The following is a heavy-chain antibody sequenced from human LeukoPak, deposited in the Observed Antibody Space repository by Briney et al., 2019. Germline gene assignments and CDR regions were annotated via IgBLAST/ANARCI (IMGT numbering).Heavy chain of an antibody. D-gene: IGHD3-9*01. V-gene: IGHV3-21*01. J-gene: IGHJ4*02. CDR2: ISRSSSYI. CDR1: GFTFSSYS. Sequence: GGSLRLSCAASGFTFSSYSMNWVRQAPGKGLEWVSSISRSSSYIYYADSVKGRFTISRDNAKNSLYLQMNSLRAEDTAVYYCARDFHDILTGYLSGDHFDYWGQGTLVTVSS. CDR3: ARDFHDILTGYLSGDHFDY.